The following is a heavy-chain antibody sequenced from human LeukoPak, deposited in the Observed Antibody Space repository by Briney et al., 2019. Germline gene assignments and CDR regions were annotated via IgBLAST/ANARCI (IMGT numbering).Heavy chain of an antibody. CDR1: GFTFSSYS. J-gene: IGHJ4*02. CDR3: ARDFYDSSGYYPLNY. D-gene: IGHD3-22*01. Sequence: GGSLRLSXAASGFTFSSYSMNWVRQAPGKGLEWVSSISSSSSYIYYADSVKGRFTISRDNAKNSLYLQMNSLRAEDTAVYYCARDFYDSSGYYPLNYWGQGTLVTVSS. V-gene: IGHV3-21*01. CDR2: ISSSSSYI.